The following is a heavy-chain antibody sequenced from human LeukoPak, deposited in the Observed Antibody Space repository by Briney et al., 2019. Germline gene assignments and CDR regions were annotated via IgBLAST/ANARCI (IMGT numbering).Heavy chain of an antibody. J-gene: IGHJ6*02. D-gene: IGHD3-10*01. Sequence: SGGSLRLSCAASGFTFSSYGMHWVRQAAGKGLEWVAFIRYDGSNKYYADSVKGRFTISRDNSKNTLYLQMNSLRAEDTAVYYCAKGPIYYGSGSYKSYYYYGMDVWGQGTTVTVSS. CDR3: AKGPIYYGSGSYKSYYYYGMDV. V-gene: IGHV3-30*02. CDR1: GFTFSSYG. CDR2: IRYDGSNK.